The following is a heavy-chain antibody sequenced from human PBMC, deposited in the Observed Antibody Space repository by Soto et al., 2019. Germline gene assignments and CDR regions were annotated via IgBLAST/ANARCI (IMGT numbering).Heavy chain of an antibody. D-gene: IGHD3-3*01. J-gene: IGHJ5*02. CDR3: ATRITVFGLLIPPFDP. Sequence: SETLSLTCAVYGGSVNGYYWNWIRQPPGKGLEWIGEINHTGGTHYNPSLKRRVPMSVDTSKNQFSLRLSSVTAADTAIYYCATRITVFGLLIPPFDPWGQGTQVTVSS. CDR1: GGSVNGYY. CDR2: INHTGGT. V-gene: IGHV4-34*01.